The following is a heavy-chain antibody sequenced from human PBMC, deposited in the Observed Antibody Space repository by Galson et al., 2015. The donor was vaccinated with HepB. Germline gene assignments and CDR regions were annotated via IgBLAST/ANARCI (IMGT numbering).Heavy chain of an antibody. J-gene: IGHJ6*02. CDR1: GFTFSSYG. CDR3: ARDLVGSGWGTYYYGMDV. Sequence: SLRLSCAASGFTFSSYGMHWVRQAPGKGLEWVAVIWYDGSNKYYADSVKGRFTISRDNSKNTLYLQMNSLRAEDTAVYYCARDLVGSGWGTYYYGMDVWGQGTTVTVSS. V-gene: IGHV3-33*08. D-gene: IGHD6-19*01. CDR2: IWYDGSNK.